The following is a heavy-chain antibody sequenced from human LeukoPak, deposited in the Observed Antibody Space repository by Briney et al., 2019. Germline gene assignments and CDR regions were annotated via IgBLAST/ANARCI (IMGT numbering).Heavy chain of an antibody. J-gene: IGHJ6*04. Sequence: GGSLRLPCAASGFMFSSSWMAWVRQAPGKGLERVANIKEDGSDKNYVDSMKGRFTISRDNAKNSLYLQMNSLRAEDTAVYYCAELGITMIGGVWGKGTTVTISS. V-gene: IGHV3-7*01. CDR1: GFMFSSSW. CDR2: IKEDGSDK. D-gene: IGHD3-10*02. CDR3: AELGITMIGGV.